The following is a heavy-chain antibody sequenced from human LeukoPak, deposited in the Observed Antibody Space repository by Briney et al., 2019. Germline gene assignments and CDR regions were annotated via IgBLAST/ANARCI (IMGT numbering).Heavy chain of an antibody. D-gene: IGHD3-22*01. CDR2: ISSSSSYI. Sequence: TGGSLRLSCAASGFTFSSYEMNWVRQAPGKGLEWVSSISSSSSYIYYADSVKGRFTISRDNAKNSLYLQMNSLRAEDTALYYCGRGMTFIVGWGQGTLVTVSS. CDR1: GFTFSSYE. V-gene: IGHV3-21*04. J-gene: IGHJ4*02. CDR3: GRGMTFIVG.